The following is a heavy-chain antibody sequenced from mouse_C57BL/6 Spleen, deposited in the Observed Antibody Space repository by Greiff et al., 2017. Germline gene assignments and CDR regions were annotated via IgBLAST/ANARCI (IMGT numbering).Heavy chain of an antibody. CDR2: INPSTGGT. J-gene: IGHJ4*01. CDR1: GYSFTGYY. V-gene: IGHV1-42*01. Sequence: VQLQQSGPELVKPGASVKISCKASGYSFTGYYMHWVKQSPEKSLEWIGEINPSTGGTTYNQKFKAKATLTVDKSSSTDYMQLKSLTSEDSAVYYSARDGKGEEAMGYWGKGTTVTVAS. CDR3: ARDGKGEEAMGY. D-gene: IGHD2-1*01.